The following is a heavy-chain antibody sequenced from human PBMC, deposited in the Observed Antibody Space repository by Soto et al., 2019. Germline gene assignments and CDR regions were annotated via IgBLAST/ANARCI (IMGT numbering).Heavy chain of an antibody. CDR2: IWYDGSNK. CDR3: ARDGCSGGSCHSVGY. CDR1: GFTFSSYG. J-gene: IGHJ4*02. Sequence: QVQLVESGGGVVQPGRSLRLSCAASGFTFSSYGMHWVRQAPGKGLEWVAVIWYDGSNKYYADSVKGRFTISRDNSKNTLYLQMNSLRAEDTAVYYCARDGCSGGSCHSVGYWGQGTLVTVSS. V-gene: IGHV3-33*01. D-gene: IGHD2-15*01.